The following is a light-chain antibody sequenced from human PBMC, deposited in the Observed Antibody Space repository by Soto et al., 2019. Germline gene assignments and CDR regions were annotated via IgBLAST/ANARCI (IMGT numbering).Light chain of an antibody. J-gene: IGLJ2*01. CDR2: DNN. CDR1: NSNIGNNY. V-gene: IGLV1-51*01. CDR3: GTWDSSLSAYVV. Sequence: QSVLTQPPSVSAAPGQKVTISCSGSNSNIGNNYISWYQQLPGTAPKLLIYDNNKRPSGIPDRFSGSKSGTSATLGITGLQTGDEADYYCGTWDSSLSAYVVFGGGTKLTVL.